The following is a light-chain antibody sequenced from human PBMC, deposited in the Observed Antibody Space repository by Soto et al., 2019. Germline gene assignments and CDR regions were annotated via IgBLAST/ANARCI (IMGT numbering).Light chain of an antibody. J-gene: IGLJ1*01. CDR2: EVS. CDR3: SPYTSSSTRV. Sequence: QSALTQHASVSGSPGQSITISCTGTSSDVGGYNYVSWYQQHPGKAPKLMIYEVSNRPSGVSNRFSGSKSGNTASLTISGLQAEDEADYYCSPYTSSSTRVFGTGTKVTVL. V-gene: IGLV2-14*01. CDR1: SSDVGGYNY.